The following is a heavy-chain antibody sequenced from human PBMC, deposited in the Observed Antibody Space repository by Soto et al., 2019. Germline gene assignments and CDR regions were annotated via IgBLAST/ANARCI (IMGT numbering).Heavy chain of an antibody. CDR3: VRDDIGGPNAFDI. V-gene: IGHV3-33*02. Sequence: GGSLRLSCAASGFTFSSYAMHWVRQAPGKGLEWVAVILNDGSKTYHSGSVEGRFTISRDNSANTLFLQMSSLRAEDTAVYYCVRDDIGGPNAFDIWGQGTMVTVSS. D-gene: IGHD2-15*01. CDR1: GFTFSSYA. CDR2: ILNDGSKT. J-gene: IGHJ3*02.